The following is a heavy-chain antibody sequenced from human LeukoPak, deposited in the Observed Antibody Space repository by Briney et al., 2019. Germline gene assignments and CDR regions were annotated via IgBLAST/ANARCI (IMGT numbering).Heavy chain of an antibody. J-gene: IGHJ4*02. CDR1: GFTFSSYA. CDR2: ISYDGSNK. V-gene: IGHV3-30-3*01. D-gene: IGHD6-19*01. Sequence: GGSLRLSCAASGFTFSSYAMHWVRQAPGKGLEWVAVISYDGSNKYYADSVKGRFTISRDNSKNTLYLQMNSLRAEDTAVYYCARDKSQQGLDDFDYWGQGTLVTVSS. CDR3: ARDKSQQGLDDFDY.